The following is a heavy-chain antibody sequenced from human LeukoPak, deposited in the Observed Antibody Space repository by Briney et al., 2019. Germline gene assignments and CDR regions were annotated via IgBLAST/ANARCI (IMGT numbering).Heavy chain of an antibody. CDR3: ARAVPAPTRFDP. V-gene: IGHV1-24*01. Sequence: ASVKVSCKVSGYTLTELSMHWVRQAPGKGLEWMGGFDPEDGETIYAQKFQGRVTMTEDTSTDTAYMELSSLRSEDTAVYYCARAVPAPTRFDPWGQGTLVTVSS. J-gene: IGHJ5*02. D-gene: IGHD2-2*01. CDR1: GYTLTELS. CDR2: FDPEDGET.